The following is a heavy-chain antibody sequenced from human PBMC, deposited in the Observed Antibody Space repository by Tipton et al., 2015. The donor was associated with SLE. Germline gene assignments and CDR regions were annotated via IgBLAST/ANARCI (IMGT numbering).Heavy chain of an antibody. Sequence: TLSLTCAVYGGSFSGYYWGWIRQPPGKGLEWIGEINHSGSTNYNPSLKSRDTISVDTSKNQFSLRLRSVTAADTAVYYCARARYYDFWSGYYNWFDPWGQGTLVTVSS. D-gene: IGHD3-3*01. CDR2: INHSGST. CDR1: GGSFSGYY. CDR3: ARARYYDFWSGYYNWFDP. J-gene: IGHJ5*02. V-gene: IGHV4-34*01.